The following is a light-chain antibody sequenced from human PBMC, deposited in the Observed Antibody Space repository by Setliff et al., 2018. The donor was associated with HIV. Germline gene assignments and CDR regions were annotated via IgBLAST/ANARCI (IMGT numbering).Light chain of an antibody. CDR3: QSYDSSLSGYV. Sequence: QSVLTQPPSVSGAPGQRVTMFCIGGRSNIGTGFDVHWYQQLPGTAPKLLISGNTNRPSGVPDRFSGSKSGISASLAITGLQAEDEADYYCQSYDSSLSGYVFGTGTKVTVL. CDR1: RSNIGTGFD. CDR2: GNT. V-gene: IGLV1-40*01. J-gene: IGLJ1*01.